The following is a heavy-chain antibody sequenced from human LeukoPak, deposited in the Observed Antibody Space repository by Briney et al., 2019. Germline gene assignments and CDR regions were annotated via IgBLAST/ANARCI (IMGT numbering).Heavy chain of an antibody. Sequence: ASVKGSCKASGYTFTGYYMHWVRQAPGQGLEWMGWINPNSGGTNYAQKFQGRVTMTRDTSISTAYMELSRLRSDDTAVYYCARGTYGSGSSYPRLVYYFYYMDVWGKGTTVTISS. D-gene: IGHD3-10*01. CDR3: ARGTYGSGSSYPRLVYYFYYMDV. CDR1: GYTFTGYY. J-gene: IGHJ6*03. V-gene: IGHV1-2*02. CDR2: INPNSGGT.